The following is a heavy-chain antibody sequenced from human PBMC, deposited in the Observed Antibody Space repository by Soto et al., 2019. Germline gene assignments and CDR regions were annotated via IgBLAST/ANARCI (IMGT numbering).Heavy chain of an antibody. CDR2: INHSGST. J-gene: IGHJ4*02. CDR1: GGSFSGYH. D-gene: IGHD2-15*01. CDR3: ARAAPRYCSGGSCYSGRDY. Sequence: QVQLQQWGAGLLKPSETLSLTCAVYGGSFSGYHWSWIRQPPGKGLEWIGEINHSGSTNYNPSLKSRVTISVDTSKNQFSLKLSSVTAADTDVYFCARAAPRYCSGGSCYSGRDYLGQGTLVTVSS. V-gene: IGHV4-34*01.